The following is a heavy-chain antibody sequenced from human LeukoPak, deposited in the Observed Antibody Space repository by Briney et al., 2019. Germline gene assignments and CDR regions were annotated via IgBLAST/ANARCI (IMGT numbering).Heavy chain of an antibody. CDR3: ARERVGGTDYYYYYGIDV. Sequence: ASVKVSCKVSGYTFTGYGISWVRQAPGQGLEWMGWINGYNGNTNYPQKFQDRVTMTTDTSTNTAYRGLRSLRSDDTAVLYCARERVGGTDYYYYYGIDVWGQGTTVTVSS. CDR2: INGYNGNT. J-gene: IGHJ6*02. D-gene: IGHD6-19*01. V-gene: IGHV1-18*01. CDR1: GYTFTGYG.